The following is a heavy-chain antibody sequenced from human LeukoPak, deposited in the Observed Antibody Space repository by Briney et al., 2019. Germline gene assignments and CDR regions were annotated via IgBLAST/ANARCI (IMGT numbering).Heavy chain of an antibody. J-gene: IGHJ5*02. CDR3: ARDKGYYDFWSGPTNWFDP. CDR2: ISSSGSTI. D-gene: IGHD3-3*01. CDR1: GFTFSDYY. Sequence: GGSLRLSCTISGFTFSDYYMSWIRQAPGKGLEWVSYISSSGSTIYYADSVKGRFTISRDNAKNSLYLQMNSLRAEDTAVYYCARDKGYYDFWSGPTNWFDPWGQGTLVTVSS. V-gene: IGHV3-11*01.